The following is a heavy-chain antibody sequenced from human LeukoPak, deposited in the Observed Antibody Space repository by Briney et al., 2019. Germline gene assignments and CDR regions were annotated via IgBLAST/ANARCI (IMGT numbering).Heavy chain of an antibody. J-gene: IGHJ6*02. V-gene: IGHV3-21*01. Sequence: GGSLRLSCAASGFTFSSYSMNWVRQAPGKGLEWVSSISSSSSYIYYADSVKGRFTISRDNAKNSLYLQMNSLRAEDTAVYYCARDADPEYQLPAYYGMDVWGQGTTATVSS. D-gene: IGHD2-2*01. CDR2: ISSSSSYI. CDR3: ARDADPEYQLPAYYGMDV. CDR1: GFTFSSYS.